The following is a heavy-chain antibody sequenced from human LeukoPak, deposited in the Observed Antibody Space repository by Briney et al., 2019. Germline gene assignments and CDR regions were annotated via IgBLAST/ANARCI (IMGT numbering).Heavy chain of an antibody. CDR3: ARDGIGYYYGSGSYPDY. Sequence: GGSLRLSCAASGFTFDDYGMSWVRQAPGKGLEWVSGINWNGGSTGYADSVKGRFTISRDNAKNTLYLQMNSLRAEDTAVYYCARDGIGYYYGSGSYPDYWGQGTLVTVSS. J-gene: IGHJ4*02. CDR1: GFTFDDYG. V-gene: IGHV3-20*04. D-gene: IGHD3-10*01. CDR2: INWNGGST.